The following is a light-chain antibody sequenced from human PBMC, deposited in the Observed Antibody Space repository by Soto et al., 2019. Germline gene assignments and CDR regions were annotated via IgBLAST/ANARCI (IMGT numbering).Light chain of an antibody. CDR3: QHYNIWPLT. CDR2: HTS. Sequence: ETVMTQSPGTLSVSPGERATLSCRASQSVGSDLAWYQQKPGQAPRLLIYHTSTRAPAVPARFSGSGSGTEFTLTISSLQAEDSAVYFCQHYNIWPLTFGGGTKVEIK. CDR1: QSVGSD. J-gene: IGKJ4*01. V-gene: IGKV3-15*01.